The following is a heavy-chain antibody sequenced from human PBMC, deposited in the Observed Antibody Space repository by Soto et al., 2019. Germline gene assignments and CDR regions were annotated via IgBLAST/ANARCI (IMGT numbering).Heavy chain of an antibody. CDR1: GFSLSTSGVG. CDR3: AHSPDCSSTSCYIFQH. D-gene: IGHD2-2*02. J-gene: IGHJ1*01. CDR2: IYWNDDK. Sequence: SGPTLVKPTQTLTLTCTFSGFSLSTSGVGVGWIRQPPGKALEWLALIYWNDDKRYSPSLKSRLTITKDTSKNQVVLTMTNMDPVDTATYYCAHSPDCSSTSCYIFQHWGQGTLVTVSS. V-gene: IGHV2-5*01.